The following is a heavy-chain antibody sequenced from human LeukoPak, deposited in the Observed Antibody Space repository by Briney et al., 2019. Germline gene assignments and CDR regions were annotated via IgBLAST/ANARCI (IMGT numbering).Heavy chain of an antibody. CDR2: ISSSGSTI. V-gene: IGHV3-48*03. CDR3: SELGFSILGGV. D-gene: IGHD2/OR15-2a*01. Sequence: GGSLRLSCAASGFTFSSYEMNWVRQAPGKGLEWVSYISSSGSTIYYADSVKGRFTISRDNAKNSLYLQMNSLRAEDTAVYYCSELGFSILGGVWGKGTPVTISS. CDR1: GFTFSSYE. J-gene: IGHJ6*04.